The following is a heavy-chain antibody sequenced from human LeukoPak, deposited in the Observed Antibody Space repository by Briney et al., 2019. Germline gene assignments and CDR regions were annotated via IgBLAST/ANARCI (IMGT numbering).Heavy chain of an antibody. D-gene: IGHD1-26*01. V-gene: IGHV3-30*02. J-gene: IGHJ4*02. Sequence: GGSLRLSCAASGFTFSSYGMHWVRQAPGKGLEWVAFIRYDGSNKYYADSVKGRFTISRDNSKNTLYLQMNSLRAEDTAVYYCAKDRWSGSYGNFDYWGQGTLVTVSS. CDR1: GFTFSSYG. CDR3: AKDRWSGSYGNFDY. CDR2: IRYDGSNK.